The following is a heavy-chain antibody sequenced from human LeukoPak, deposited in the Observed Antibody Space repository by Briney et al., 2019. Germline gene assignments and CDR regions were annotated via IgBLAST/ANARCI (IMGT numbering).Heavy chain of an antibody. J-gene: IGHJ4*02. D-gene: IGHD6-13*01. CDR2: ASHDGNKN. CDR3: AKGYLGSSRSFDF. Sequence: GGSLRLSCAASGFTFTNYAMHWVRQAPGKGLEWVALASHDGNKNYYRDYMKRRFTVSRENSNNTVYLQMTNLGPEDTAVYYCAKGYLGSSRSFDFGAQGPLVTVSS. CDR1: GFTFTNYA. V-gene: IGHV3-30*18.